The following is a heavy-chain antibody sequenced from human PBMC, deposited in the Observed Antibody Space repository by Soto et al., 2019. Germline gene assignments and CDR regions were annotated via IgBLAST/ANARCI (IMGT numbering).Heavy chain of an antibody. CDR1: GYRFINYW. CDR3: ARSFTAGTAGDY. J-gene: IGHJ4*02. D-gene: IGHD6-19*01. Sequence: PXDSLTISCKGSGYRFINYWIGLVRQMPGKGLEWMGIINPGDSDTRYSPSFQGQVTISADKSISTAYLQWSSLKASDTAIYFCARSFTAGTAGDYWGQGTLVSVCS. V-gene: IGHV5-51*01. CDR2: INPGDSDT.